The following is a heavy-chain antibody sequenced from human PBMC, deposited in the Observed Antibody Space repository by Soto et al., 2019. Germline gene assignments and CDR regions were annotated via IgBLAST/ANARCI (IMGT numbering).Heavy chain of an antibody. Sequence: SETLSLTCTVSGGSISSGDYYWSWIRQPPGKGLEWIGYIYYSGSTYYNPSLKSRVTISVDTSKNQFSLKLSSVTAADTAVYYCARDSRVVATTSTPQRFNSYYYYGMDVWGQGTTVTVSS. D-gene: IGHD5-12*01. J-gene: IGHJ6*02. CDR2: IYYSGST. CDR1: GGSISSGDYY. V-gene: IGHV4-30-4*01. CDR3: ARDSRVVATTSTPQRFNSYYYYGMDV.